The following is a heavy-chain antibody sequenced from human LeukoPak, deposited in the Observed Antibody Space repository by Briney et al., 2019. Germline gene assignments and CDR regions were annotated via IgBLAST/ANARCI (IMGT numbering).Heavy chain of an antibody. D-gene: IGHD3-3*01. CDR1: GGSFSDYY. CDR2: IYYSGST. J-gene: IGHJ5*02. Sequence: SETLSLTCAVYGGSFSDYYWSWIRQPPGKGLEWIGYIYYSGSTNYNPSLKSRVTISVDTPKNQFSLKLSSVTAADTAVYYCARDGPYYDFWSGPSHNWFDPWGQGTLVTVSS. CDR3: ARDGPYYDFWSGPSHNWFDP. V-gene: IGHV4-59*01.